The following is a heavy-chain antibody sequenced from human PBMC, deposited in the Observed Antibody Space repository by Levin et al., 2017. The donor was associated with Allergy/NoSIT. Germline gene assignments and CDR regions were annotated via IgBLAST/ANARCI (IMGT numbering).Heavy chain of an antibody. D-gene: IGHD5-12*01. CDR3: ASGSFFDY. J-gene: IGHJ4*02. V-gene: IGHV3-48*01. Sequence: GGSLRLSCAASGLTFSVYHMNWVRQAPGKGLEWISYISSGSTTVYYADSVKGRFTISRDNAKNSVFLQMNSLRAEDTAVYYCASGSFFDYWGQGTLVTVSS. CDR2: ISSGSTTV. CDR1: GLTFSVYH.